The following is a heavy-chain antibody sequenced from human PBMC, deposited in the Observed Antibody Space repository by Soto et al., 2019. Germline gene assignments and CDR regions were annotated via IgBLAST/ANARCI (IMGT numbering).Heavy chain of an antibody. CDR2: IIPILGIA. D-gene: IGHD3-16*01. CDR3: AREDRGGYFDY. CDR1: GGTFSSYT. V-gene: IGHV1-69*08. J-gene: IGHJ4*02. Sequence: QVQLVQSGADVKKPGSSVKVSCKASGGTFSSYTISWVRQAPGQGLEWMGRIIPILGIANYAQKFQGRVTITADKSTSTAYMELSSLRAEDTAVYYCAREDRGGYFDYWGQGTLVTVSS.